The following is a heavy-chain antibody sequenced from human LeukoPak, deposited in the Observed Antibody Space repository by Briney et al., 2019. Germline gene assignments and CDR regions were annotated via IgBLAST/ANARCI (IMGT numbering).Heavy chain of an antibody. V-gene: IGHV4-61*08. CDR3: ARDPTGVLGWFDP. Sequence: SETLSLTCTVSGGSISSGGYYWSWIRQHPGKGLEWIGYIYYSGSTYYNPSLKSRVTLSVDTSKNQFSLKLSSVTAADTAVYYCARDPTGVLGWFDPWGQGTLVTVSS. J-gene: IGHJ5*02. CDR2: IYYSGST. CDR1: GGSISSGGYY. D-gene: IGHD3-10*01.